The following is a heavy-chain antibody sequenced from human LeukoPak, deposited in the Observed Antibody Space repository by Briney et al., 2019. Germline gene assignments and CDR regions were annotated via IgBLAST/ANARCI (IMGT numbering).Heavy chain of an antibody. V-gene: IGHV1-2*02. J-gene: IGHJ4*02. Sequence: ASVKVSCKASGYTFTDYFIYWMRQAPGQGLEWVGWINPTSGGTKYAQDFQGRVTVTRDTTISTAYMELSGLRSDDTAVYYCARLAVFPLWGQGTLVTVSS. CDR2: INPTSGGT. D-gene: IGHD3-3*01. CDR1: GYTFTDYF. CDR3: ARLAVFPL.